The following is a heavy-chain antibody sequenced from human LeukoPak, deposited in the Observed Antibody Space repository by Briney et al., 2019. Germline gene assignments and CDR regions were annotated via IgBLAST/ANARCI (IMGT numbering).Heavy chain of an antibody. V-gene: IGHV1-69*04. CDR1: GGTFSSYA. Sequence: SVKVSCKASGGTFSSYAISWVRQAPGQGLERMGRIIPILGIANYAQKFQGRVTITADKSTSTAYMELSSLRSEDTAVYYCARDRGYDSCGYSPTGPLFDYWGQGTLVTVSS. D-gene: IGHD3-22*01. J-gene: IGHJ4*02. CDR3: ARDRGYDSCGYSPTGPLFDY. CDR2: IIPILGIA.